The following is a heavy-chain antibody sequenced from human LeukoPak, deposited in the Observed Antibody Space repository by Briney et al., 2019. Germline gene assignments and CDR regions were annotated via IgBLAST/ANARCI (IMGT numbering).Heavy chain of an antibody. CDR1: EVTFSSYS. V-gene: IGHV3-21*01. CDR3: ARRPIASTDYYYFLDV. CDR2: ISGSSSFI. Sequence: GGSLRLSCAASEVTFSSYSMNWVRQAPGKGLEWVSSISGSSSFIYYADSVRGRFTISRDNAKNSLYLQMDSPRAEDTAVYYCARRPIASTDYYYFLDVWGKGTTVTVSS. D-gene: IGHD6-13*01. J-gene: IGHJ6*03.